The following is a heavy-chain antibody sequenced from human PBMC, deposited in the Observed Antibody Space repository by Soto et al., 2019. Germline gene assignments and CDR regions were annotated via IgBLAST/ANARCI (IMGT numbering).Heavy chain of an antibody. J-gene: IGHJ5*02. Sequence: GGSLRLSCAASGFTFSDYYISWIRQAPGKGLEWVSHISGSSSRTDYADSARGRFTISRDNAKNSLYLQMNSLRVEDTALYYCARDIEYGDYDPWGQGTLVTVSS. CDR2: ISGSSSRT. CDR3: ARDIEYGDYDP. D-gene: IGHD4-17*01. CDR1: GFTFSDYY. V-gene: IGHV3-11*06.